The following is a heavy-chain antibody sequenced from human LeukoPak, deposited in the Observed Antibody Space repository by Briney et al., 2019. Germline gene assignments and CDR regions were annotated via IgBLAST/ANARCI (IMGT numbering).Heavy chain of an antibody. CDR3: ARRSLWFGELPH. CDR2: IYYSGSA. J-gene: IGHJ4*02. Sequence: TASGTLSLTCTVSGGSISSYYWSWIRQPPGKGLECIGYIYYSGSANYNPSLKSRVTISVNTSKNQFSLKLSSVAAADTAVYYCARRSLWFGELPHWGQGTLVTVSS. D-gene: IGHD3-10*01. V-gene: IGHV4-59*12. CDR1: GGSISSYY.